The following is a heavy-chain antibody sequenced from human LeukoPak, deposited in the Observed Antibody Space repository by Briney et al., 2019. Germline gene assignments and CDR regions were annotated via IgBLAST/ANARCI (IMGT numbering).Heavy chain of an antibody. D-gene: IGHD1-26*01. CDR3: ARETYSGRYFFDY. J-gene: IGHJ4*02. CDR2: ISSSSSYI. V-gene: IGHV3-21*04. Sequence: GGSLRLSCAASGFTFSSYSMNWVRQAPGKGLEWVSSISSSSSYIYYADSVKGRFTISRDNAKNSLYLQMNSLRAEDTAVYYCARETYSGRYFFDYWGQGTLVTVSS. CDR1: GFTFSSYS.